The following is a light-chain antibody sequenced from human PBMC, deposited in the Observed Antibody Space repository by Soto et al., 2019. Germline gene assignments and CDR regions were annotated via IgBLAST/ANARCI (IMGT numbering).Light chain of an antibody. Sequence: DIQMTQSPSTLSASVGDRVTITCRARQSISSWLAWYQQKPGKAPKLLIYKASSLESGGPSSFSGSGSRTEFTLTSRSLQPDDFATYEGQQYNSYSPVTFGQAKKLEIK. CDR3: QQYNSYSPVT. J-gene: IGKJ2*01. CDR1: QSISSW. V-gene: IGKV1-5*03. CDR2: KAS.